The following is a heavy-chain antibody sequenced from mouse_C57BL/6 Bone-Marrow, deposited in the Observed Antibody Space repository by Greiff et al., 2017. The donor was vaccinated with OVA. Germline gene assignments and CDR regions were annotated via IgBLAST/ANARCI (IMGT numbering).Heavy chain of an antibody. Sequence: DVKLVESGGGLVKPGGSLKLSCAASGFTFSSYAMSWVRQTPEKRLEWVATISDGGSYTYYPDNVKGRFTISRDNAKNNLYLQMSHLKSEDTAMYYCARDNYGRWLPFDYWGQGTTLTVSS. CDR1: GFTFSSYA. D-gene: IGHD2-3*01. CDR2: ISDGGSYT. V-gene: IGHV5-4*01. J-gene: IGHJ2*01. CDR3: ARDNYGRWLPFDY.